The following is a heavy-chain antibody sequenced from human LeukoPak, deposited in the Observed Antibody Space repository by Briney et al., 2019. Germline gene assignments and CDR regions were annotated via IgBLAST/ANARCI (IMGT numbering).Heavy chain of an antibody. Sequence: GESLKISCKGSGYSFTTYWIGWVRQMPGKGLGWVGIIYPGDSDTTYSPSFQGQVTISADKSVSTAYLQWSSLKASDSAMYYCARLHYSDSSGYYSAFGYWGQGTLVTVSS. D-gene: IGHD3-22*01. V-gene: IGHV5-51*01. CDR2: IYPGDSDT. J-gene: IGHJ4*02. CDR1: GYSFTTYW. CDR3: ARLHYSDSSGYYSAFGY.